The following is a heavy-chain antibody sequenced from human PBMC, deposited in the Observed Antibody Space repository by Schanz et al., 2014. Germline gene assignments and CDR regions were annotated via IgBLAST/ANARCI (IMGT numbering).Heavy chain of an antibody. Sequence: QVQLVESGGGVVQPGRSLRLSCAASGLTFSSYGMHWVRQAPGKGLEWVAVIRYDGRNKNFVESVKGRFTISRDNSNNTVYLQMNSLRTDDTAMYYCARDPNTSAWLPYFDTWGQGTLVTVSS. CDR1: GLTFSSYG. CDR3: ARDPNTSAWLPYFDT. J-gene: IGHJ4*02. D-gene: IGHD6-19*01. V-gene: IGHV3-33*01. CDR2: IRYDGRNK.